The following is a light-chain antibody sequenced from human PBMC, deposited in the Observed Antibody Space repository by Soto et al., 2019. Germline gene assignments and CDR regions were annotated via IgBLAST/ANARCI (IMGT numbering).Light chain of an antibody. CDR2: DAS. J-gene: IGKJ1*01. CDR3: QHNNGYSWT. CDR1: QSIRSW. Sequence: DIQMTQSPSTLSASVCDRVTITCRASQSIRSWLAWYQQKPGKAPKVLIYDASSLESGVPSRFSGSGSGTEFTLTISSLQPDDFATYYCQHNNGYSWTFGQGTKVDI. V-gene: IGKV1-5*01.